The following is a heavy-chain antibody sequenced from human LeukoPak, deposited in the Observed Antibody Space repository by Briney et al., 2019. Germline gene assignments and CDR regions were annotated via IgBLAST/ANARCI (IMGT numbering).Heavy chain of an antibody. V-gene: IGHV1-2*02. J-gene: IGHJ4*02. CDR3: ARDQNYYGSGSYYNVDY. CDR1: GYTSTGYY. CDR2: INPDIGGT. Sequence: ASVKVSCKASGYTSTGYYIHWVRQAPGQGLEWMGWINPDIGGTDYAQKFQGRVTMTRDTSISTAYMELSRLTSDDTAVYYCARDQNYYGSGSYYNVDYWGQGTLVTVSS. D-gene: IGHD3-10*01.